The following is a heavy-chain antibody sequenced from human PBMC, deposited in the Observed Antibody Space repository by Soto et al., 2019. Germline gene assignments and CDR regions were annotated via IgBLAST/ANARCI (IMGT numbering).Heavy chain of an antibody. CDR2: IYYSGST. V-gene: IGHV4-59*01. D-gene: IGHD4-17*01. CDR1: GGSINNYY. J-gene: IGHJ4*02. CDR3: ASRRRGYGDYVDY. Sequence: PSETLSLTGTVSGGSINNYYWRWIRQPPGKGLEWIAYIYYSGSTNYNPSLKSRVTISVDTSKNQFSLKLSSVTAADTAVYYCASRRRGYGDYVDYWGQGTLVT.